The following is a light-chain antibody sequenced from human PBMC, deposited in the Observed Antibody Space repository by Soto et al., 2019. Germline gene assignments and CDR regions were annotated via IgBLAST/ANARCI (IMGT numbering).Light chain of an antibody. Sequence: DIQMTQSPSSLSASVEDRVSITCRASQSITNHLNCYQQKPGKAPKLLLFAASSLQSGVPSRFSGSRSGPDFTLTISSLQPEDFATYYCQQSYSSPPTFGQGTKVDIK. CDR2: AAS. CDR3: QQSYSSPPT. J-gene: IGKJ1*01. CDR1: QSITNH. V-gene: IGKV1-39*01.